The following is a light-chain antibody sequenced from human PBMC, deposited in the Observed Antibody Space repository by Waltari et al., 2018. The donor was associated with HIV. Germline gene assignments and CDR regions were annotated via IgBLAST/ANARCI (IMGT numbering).Light chain of an antibody. CDR1: QSIGSS. CDR2: YAS. J-gene: IGKJ2*01. V-gene: IGKV6-21*01. Sequence: EIVLTQSPDSQSVSPKEKVTITCRASQSIGSSLHWYQQKPDQSPKPLIKYASRSFSGVPSRFSGSGSGTDFNLTINRLEGEDAATYYCHQSSSLPHTFGQGTKLEIK. CDR3: HQSSSLPHT.